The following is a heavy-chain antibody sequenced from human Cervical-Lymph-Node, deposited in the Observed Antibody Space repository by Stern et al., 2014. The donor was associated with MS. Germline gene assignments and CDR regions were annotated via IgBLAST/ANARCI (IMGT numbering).Heavy chain of an antibody. V-gene: IGHV1-69*01. J-gene: IGHJ6*02. CDR2: IIPIIGLA. CDR3: ARDGRHTNNYGLDV. CDR1: GGTFNVYA. Sequence: VQLVESGTEVKKPGSSVKVSCQASGGTFNVYAINWLRQAPGQGLEWMGGIIPIIGLATYAKKFQGRVTITADESTRTSSMQLTSLTSNDTAIYYCARDGRHTNNYGLDVWGQGTTVTVSS.